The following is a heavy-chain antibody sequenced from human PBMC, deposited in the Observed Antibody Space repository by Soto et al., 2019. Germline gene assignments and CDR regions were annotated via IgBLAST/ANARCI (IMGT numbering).Heavy chain of an antibody. CDR2: ISGSGGST. CDR3: ASRSSGWYFDY. D-gene: IGHD6-19*01. Sequence: EVQLLESGGGLVQPGGSLRLSCAASGFTFSSYAMSWVRQAPGKGLEWVSVISGSGGSTYYADSVKGRFTISRDNSKNTRYLQMNSLRAEDTAVYYCASRSSGWYFDYWGQGTLVTVSS. CDR1: GFTFSSYA. J-gene: IGHJ4*02. V-gene: IGHV3-23*01.